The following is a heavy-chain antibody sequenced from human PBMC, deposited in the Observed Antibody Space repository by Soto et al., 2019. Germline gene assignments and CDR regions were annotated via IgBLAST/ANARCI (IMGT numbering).Heavy chain of an antibody. CDR2: IYYSGST. D-gene: IGHD6-19*01. V-gene: IGHV4-59*08. CDR1: GGSISSYY. CDR3: ARLGAKRSIAVAGPHYY. J-gene: IGHJ4*02. Sequence: ETLSLTCTVSGGSISSYYWSWIRQPPGKGLEWIGYIYYSGSTNYNPSLKSRVTISVDTSKNQFSLKLSSVTAADTAVYYCARLGAKRSIAVAGPHYYWGQGTLVTVSS.